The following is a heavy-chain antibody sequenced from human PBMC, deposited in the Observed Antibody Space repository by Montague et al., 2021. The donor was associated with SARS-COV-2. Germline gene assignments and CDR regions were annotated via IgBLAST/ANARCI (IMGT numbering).Heavy chain of an antibody. J-gene: IGHJ6*02. CDR2: IKQDGSEK. V-gene: IGHV3-7*01. Sequence: SLRLSCAASGFTFSSYWMSWVRQAPGKGLEWVAHIKQDGSEKYYVDSVKGRFTISRDNAKNSLYLQMNSLRAEDTAVYYCAGDSVVVAAMYYYYGMDVWGQGTTVTVSS. CDR3: AGDSVVVAAMYYYYGMDV. CDR1: GFTFSSYW. D-gene: IGHD2-15*01.